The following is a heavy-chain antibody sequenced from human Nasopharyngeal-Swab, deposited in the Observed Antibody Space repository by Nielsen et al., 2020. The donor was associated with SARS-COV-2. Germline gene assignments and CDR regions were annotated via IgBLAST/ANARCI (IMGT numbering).Heavy chain of an antibody. Sequence: GESLKISCAASGFTFSSYGMHWVRQAPGKGLEWVAVISYDGSNKYYADSVKGRFTISRDNAKNTLYLQMNSLRAEDTAVYYCARPGSSGSYDAFDIWGQGTMVTVSS. V-gene: IGHV3-30*03. CDR3: ARPGSSGSYDAFDI. CDR2: ISYDGSNK. CDR1: GFTFSSYG. D-gene: IGHD6-19*01. J-gene: IGHJ3*02.